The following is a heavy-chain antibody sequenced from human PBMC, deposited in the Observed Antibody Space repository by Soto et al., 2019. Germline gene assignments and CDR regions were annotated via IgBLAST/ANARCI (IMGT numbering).Heavy chain of an antibody. J-gene: IGHJ3*02. CDR2: IYYSGST. D-gene: IGHD3-22*01. Sequence: PSETLSLTCTVSGGSISSYYWSWIRQPPGKGLEWIGYIYYSGSTNYNPSLKSRVTISVDTSKNQFSLKLSSVTAADTAVYYCAREGSPELTKYDSSGYYYDDAFDIWGQGTMVTV. V-gene: IGHV4-59*01. CDR1: GGSISSYY. CDR3: AREGSPELTKYDSSGYYYDDAFDI.